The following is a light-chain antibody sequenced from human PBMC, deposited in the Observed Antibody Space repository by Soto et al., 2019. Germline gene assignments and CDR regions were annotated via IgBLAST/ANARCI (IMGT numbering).Light chain of an antibody. CDR2: DAS. CDR1: QDIGTY. Sequence: AIRMTQSPSSFSASTGDRVSITCRATQDIGTYSAWYQQIPGTAPKLLIYDASPLQTRLPSRFSGSGSGTDFTLTISYLQSEDFGTYYCQQFYNYPRTFGQGTKVDIK. CDR3: QQFYNYPRT. V-gene: IGKV1-8*01. J-gene: IGKJ1*01.